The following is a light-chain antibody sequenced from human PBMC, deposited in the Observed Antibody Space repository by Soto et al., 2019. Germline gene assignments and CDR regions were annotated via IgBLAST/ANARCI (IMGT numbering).Light chain of an antibody. CDR2: GNT. CDR3: QSYDDSLRVHYV. CDR1: SSNIGSAYD. V-gene: IGLV1-40*01. J-gene: IGLJ1*01. Sequence: QCVLTQPPSVSGAPWQRVTISCTGSSSNIGSAYDVQWYQQLPGTAPKLLIHGNTDRPSGVPDRFSGSKSGTSASLAITGLQADDEADSYCQSYDDSLRVHYVFGTGTKVTVL.